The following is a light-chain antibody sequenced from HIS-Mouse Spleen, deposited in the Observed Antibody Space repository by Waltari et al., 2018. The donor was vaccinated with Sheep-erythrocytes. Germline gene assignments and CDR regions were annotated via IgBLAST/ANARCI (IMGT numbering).Light chain of an antibody. J-gene: IGLJ2*01. Sequence: QSALTQPRSVSGSPGQSVTISCTGTSSDVGGYNYVSWYQQHPGKAPKLMIYDVSKRPSGVPDLFSGSKSGNPASLTISGLQAEDEADYYCCSYAGSYTFVVFGGGTKLTVL. CDR3: CSYAGSYTFVV. V-gene: IGLV2-11*01. CDR1: SSDVGGYNY. CDR2: DVS.